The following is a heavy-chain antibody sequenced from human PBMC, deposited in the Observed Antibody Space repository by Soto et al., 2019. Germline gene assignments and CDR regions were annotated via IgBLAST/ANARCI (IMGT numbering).Heavy chain of an antibody. V-gene: IGHV4-39*02. CDR1: GDSIRSFTEH. D-gene: IGHD6-19*01. CDR2: IDYSGTT. Sequence: PSETLSLTCIVSGDSIRSFTEHWGWIRQPPGKGLEWIGSIDYSGTTFFSPSLKSRVSISLDTSKNEFSLKVNSVTAADTAVYYCTREKWVATDFYGLDVWGQGTTVTVS. CDR3: TREKWVATDFYGLDV. J-gene: IGHJ6*02.